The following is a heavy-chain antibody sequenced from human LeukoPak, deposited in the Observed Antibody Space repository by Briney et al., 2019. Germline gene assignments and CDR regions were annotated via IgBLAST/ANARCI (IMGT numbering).Heavy chain of an antibody. CDR1: GGSFSGYY. J-gene: IGHJ4*02. V-gene: IGHV4-34*01. CDR3: ARVAAGLKYGADY. CDR2: INHSGST. Sequence: SETLSLTCAVYGGSFSGYYWSWIRQPPGKGLEWIGEINHSGSTNYNPSLKSRVTISTDTSNKQFSLRLSSVTDADTAVYYCARVAAGLKYGADYWGQGTLGTVSS. D-gene: IGHD1-14*01.